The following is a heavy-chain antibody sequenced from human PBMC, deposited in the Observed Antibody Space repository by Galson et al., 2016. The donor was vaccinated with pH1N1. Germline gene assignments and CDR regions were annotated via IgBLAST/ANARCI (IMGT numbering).Heavy chain of an antibody. D-gene: IGHD3-16*01. J-gene: IGHJ6*02. Sequence: SLRLSCAASGFTFHDYTMHWVRQTPGKGLEWVSLVSWGGGSTYYADYVKGRFTVSRDNSKNSLYLRMNSLRSEDTALYYCAKEIQRGSYGMDVWGRGTTVTVSS. CDR2: VSWGGGST. CDR3: AKEIQRGSYGMDV. CDR1: GFTFHDYT. V-gene: IGHV3-43*01.